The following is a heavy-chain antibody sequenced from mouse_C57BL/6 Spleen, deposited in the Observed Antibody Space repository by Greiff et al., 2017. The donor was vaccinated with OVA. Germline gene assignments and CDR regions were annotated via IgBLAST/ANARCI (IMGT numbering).Heavy chain of an antibody. D-gene: IGHD2-3*01. V-gene: IGHV1-64*01. CDR3: ARERDGLFAY. Sequence: QVHVKQPGAELVKPGASVKLSCKASGYTFTSYWMHWVKQRPGQGLEWIGMIHPNSGSTNYNEKFKSKATLTVDKSSSTAYMQLSSLTSEDSAVYYCARERDGLFAYWGQGTLVTVSA. CDR1: GYTFTSYW. CDR2: IHPNSGST. J-gene: IGHJ3*01.